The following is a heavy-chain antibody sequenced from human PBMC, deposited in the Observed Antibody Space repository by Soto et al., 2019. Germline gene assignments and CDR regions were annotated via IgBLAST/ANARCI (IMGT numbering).Heavy chain of an antibody. V-gene: IGHV3-49*04. Sequence: GGSLRLSCAASGFTFGTYAMHWVRQAPGKGLEWVGFIRSKAYGGTTEYAASVKGRFTISRDDSKSIAYLQMNSLKTEDTAVYYCTRPDYGDYDAAFDIWGQGTMVTVSS. D-gene: IGHD4-17*01. CDR2: IRSKAYGGTT. CDR1: GFTFGTYA. CDR3: TRPDYGDYDAAFDI. J-gene: IGHJ3*02.